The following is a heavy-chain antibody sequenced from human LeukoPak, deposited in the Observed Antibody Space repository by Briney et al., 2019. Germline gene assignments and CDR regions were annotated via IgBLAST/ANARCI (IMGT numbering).Heavy chain of an antibody. V-gene: IGHV1-69*01. CDR3: AGALAEDTAINLDY. D-gene: IGHD5-18*01. Sequence: ASVKVSCKASGGTFSSYAISWVRQAPGQGLEWMGGIIPIFGTANYAQKFQGRVTITADESTSTAYMELSSLRSGDTAVYYCAGALAEDTAINLDYWGQGTLVTVSS. CDR1: GGTFSSYA. J-gene: IGHJ4*02. CDR2: IIPIFGTA.